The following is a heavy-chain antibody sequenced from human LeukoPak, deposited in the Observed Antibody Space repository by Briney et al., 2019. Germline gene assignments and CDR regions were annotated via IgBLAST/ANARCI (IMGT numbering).Heavy chain of an antibody. J-gene: IGHJ4*02. CDR1: GFTFTNYN. D-gene: IGHD3-22*01. CDR3: ARGAHYYYDSSGYSYGDDY. Sequence: GGSLRLSCAASGFTFTNYNMNWVRQAPGKGLEWFSSISSSSSYIYYADSVKGRFTISRDNAKNSLYLQTNSLRAEDTAVYYCARGAHYYYDSSGYSYGDDYWGQGTLVTVSS. CDR2: ISSSSSYI. V-gene: IGHV3-21*01.